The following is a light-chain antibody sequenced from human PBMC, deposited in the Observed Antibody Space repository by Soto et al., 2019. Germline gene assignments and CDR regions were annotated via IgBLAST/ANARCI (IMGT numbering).Light chain of an antibody. CDR2: DVT. V-gene: IGLV2-14*03. Sequence: QSVLAQPASVSGSPGQSITISCTGTHNDVVHENFVSWYQQHPDKVPKLIIYDVTRRASGISSRFSASKSGNTAYLAISGLQADDEADYYSSSYRSDNPRFYVFGTGTKVTVL. CDR3: SSYRSDNPRFYV. J-gene: IGLJ1*01. CDR1: HNDVVHENF.